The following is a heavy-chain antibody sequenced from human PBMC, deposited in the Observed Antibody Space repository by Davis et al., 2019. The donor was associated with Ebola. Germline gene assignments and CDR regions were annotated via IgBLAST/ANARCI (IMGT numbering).Heavy chain of an antibody. CDR1: GFTFRSSG. D-gene: IGHD5-18*01. CDR2: ISGSGSTV. V-gene: IGHV3-48*04. CDR3: ARDLGYSYGSFDY. Sequence: PGGSLRLSCAASGFTFRSSGMQWVRQAPGRGLEWVSYISGSGSTVYYADSVKGRFTISRDNAKNSLYLQMNSLRAEDTAVYYCARDLGYSYGSFDYWGQGTLVTVSS. J-gene: IGHJ4*02.